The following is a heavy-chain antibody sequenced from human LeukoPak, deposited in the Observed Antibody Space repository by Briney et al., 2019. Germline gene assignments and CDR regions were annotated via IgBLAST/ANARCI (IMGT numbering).Heavy chain of an antibody. J-gene: IGHJ4*02. CDR2: INLKSGGT. CDR3: AMELVVPVALKAFDY. D-gene: IGHD2-2*01. CDR1: GYTFTGYY. Sequence: ASVKVSCKASGYTFTGYYMHWVRQAPGQGLEWMGWINLKSGGTHYPQRFQGRVTVTRDTAISTGYMELSGLRSDDTAVYYCAMELVVPVALKAFDYWGQGTLVTVSS. V-gene: IGHV1-2*02.